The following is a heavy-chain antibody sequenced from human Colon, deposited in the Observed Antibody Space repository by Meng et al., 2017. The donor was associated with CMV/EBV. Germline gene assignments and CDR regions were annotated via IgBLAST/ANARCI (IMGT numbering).Heavy chain of an antibody. CDR3: ARARGQLSFDL. J-gene: IGHJ4*02. CDR2: MMGGDSYK. CDR1: GFTFNSFA. D-gene: IGHD2/OR15-2a*01. V-gene: IGHV3-21*06. Sequence: GESLKISCTASGFTFNSFALSWVRQPPGKGLEWVSSMMGGDSYKYYAESVQGRFTISRDNAKNSVFLQMDSLRGDDTAIYYCARARGQLSFDLWGQGISVTVSS.